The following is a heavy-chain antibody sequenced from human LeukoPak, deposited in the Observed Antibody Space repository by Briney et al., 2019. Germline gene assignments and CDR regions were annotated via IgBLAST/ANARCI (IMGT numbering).Heavy chain of an antibody. D-gene: IGHD2-15*01. CDR1: ADSISGYY. Sequence: SETLSLTCTVSADSISGYYWSWIRQPPGKGLEWIAYIYYSGTTNYNPSLKSRVTISVDTSKNQFSLKLSSVTAADTAVYYCARVVVVAAPPSGYFDLWGRGTLVTVSS. V-gene: IGHV4-59*12. J-gene: IGHJ2*01. CDR3: ARVVVVAAPPSGYFDL. CDR2: IYYSGTT.